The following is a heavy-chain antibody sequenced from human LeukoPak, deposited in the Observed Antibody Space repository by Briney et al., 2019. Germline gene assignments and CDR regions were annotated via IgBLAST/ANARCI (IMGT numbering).Heavy chain of an antibody. V-gene: IGHV3-30*02. J-gene: IGHJ4*02. CDR1: GFTFSSYG. D-gene: IGHD4-11*01. Sequence: PGGSLRLSCAASGFTFSSYGMHWVRQAPGKGLEWVAFIRYDGSNKYYADSVKGRFPISRDNSKNTLYLQMNSLRAEDTAVYYCAKLATVTTSHFDYWGQGTLVTVSS. CDR3: AKLATVTTSHFDY. CDR2: IRYDGSNK.